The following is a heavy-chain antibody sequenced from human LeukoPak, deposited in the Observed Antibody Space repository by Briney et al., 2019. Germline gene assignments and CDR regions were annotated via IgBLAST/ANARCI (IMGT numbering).Heavy chain of an antibody. CDR1: GFTFSSYA. D-gene: IGHD6-19*01. J-gene: IGHJ4*02. CDR3: AKEIEKSSGCYADY. V-gene: IGHV3-23*01. CDR2: ISGSGGST. Sequence: GGSLRLSYAASGFTFSSYAMSWVRQAPGKGVEWVSAISGSGGSTYYADSVKGRFTISRDDSKNTLYLQMSSLRAEDTAVYYCAKEIEKSSGCYADYWGQGTLVTVSS.